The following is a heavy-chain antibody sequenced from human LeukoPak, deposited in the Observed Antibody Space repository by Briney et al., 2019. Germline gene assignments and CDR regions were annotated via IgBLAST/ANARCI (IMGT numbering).Heavy chain of an antibody. CDR1: GFTFSSYW. CDR3: ATGVYDSSAYYGDYFDY. D-gene: IGHD3-22*01. Sequence: PGGSLRLSCAASGFTFSSYWMSWVRQAPGKGLVWVANIKQDGSERYYVDSVKGRFTISRDNAKNSMYLQMNSLRAEDTAVYYCATGVYDSSAYYGDYFDYWGQGTLVTVSS. J-gene: IGHJ4*02. V-gene: IGHV3-7*01. CDR2: IKQDGSER.